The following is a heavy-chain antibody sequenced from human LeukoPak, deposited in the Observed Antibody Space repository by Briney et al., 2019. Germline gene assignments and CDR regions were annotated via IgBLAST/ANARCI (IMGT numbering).Heavy chain of an antibody. D-gene: IGHD3-10*01. CDR3: AKDSGYGSGNYYGAEYFQH. V-gene: IGHV4-61*02. Sequence: SETLSLTCTVSGDSISSGRYYWSWIRQPAGKGLEWIGRIYTSGSTYYNPSLKNRVTISVDTSKNLFSLKLSSVTAADTAVYYCAKDSGYGSGNYYGAEYFQHWGQGTLVTVSS. CDR1: GDSISSGRYY. J-gene: IGHJ1*01. CDR2: IYTSGST.